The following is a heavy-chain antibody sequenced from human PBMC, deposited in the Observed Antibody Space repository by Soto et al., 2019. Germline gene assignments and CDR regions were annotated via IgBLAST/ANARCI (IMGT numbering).Heavy chain of an antibody. CDR2: ISGRGGDS. J-gene: IGHJ3*02. V-gene: IGHV3-23*01. D-gene: IGHD1-1*01. CDR1: GFTFTNYA. Sequence: EVQLLESGGGLVQPGESLRLSCAASGFTFTNYALSWVRQAPEKGLEWLSSISGRGGDSYYADSVKGRFTISRDNSKNTLYLQMNSLSADDTVLYYCARDDSDAFDIWGQGTMVAVSS. CDR3: ARDDSDAFDI.